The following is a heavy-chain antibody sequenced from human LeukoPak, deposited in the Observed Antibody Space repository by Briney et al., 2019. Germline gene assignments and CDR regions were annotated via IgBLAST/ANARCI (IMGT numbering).Heavy chain of an antibody. CDR1: GGTFSSYA. CDR2: IIPIFGTA. CDR3: AVANPAMAGTANWFDP. D-gene: IGHD6-19*01. J-gene: IGHJ5*02. V-gene: IGHV1-69*13. Sequence: SVKVSCKASGGTFSSYAISWVRQAPGQGLEWMGGIIPIFGTANYAQKFQGRVTITADESTSTAYMELSSQRSEDTAVYYCAVANPAMAGTANWFDPWGQGTLVTVSS.